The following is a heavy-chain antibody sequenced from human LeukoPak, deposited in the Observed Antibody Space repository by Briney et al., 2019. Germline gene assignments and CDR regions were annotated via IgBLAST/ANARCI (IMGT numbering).Heavy chain of an antibody. V-gene: IGHV3-30*18. CDR1: GFTFSSYG. CDR3: AKAMWESGDYYFDY. D-gene: IGHD1-26*01. CDR2: ISYGGSNK. Sequence: GGSLRLSCAASGFTFSSYGMHWVRQAPGKGPEWVAVISYGGSNKYYADSVKGRFTISRDNSKNTLYLQMNSLRAEDTAVYYCAKAMWESGDYYFDYWGQGTLVTVSS. J-gene: IGHJ4*02.